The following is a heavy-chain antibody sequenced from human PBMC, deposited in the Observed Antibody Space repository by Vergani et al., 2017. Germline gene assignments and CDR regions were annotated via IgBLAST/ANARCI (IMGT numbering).Heavy chain of an antibody. J-gene: IGHJ4*02. CDR3: AKQYVGTSDC. V-gene: IGHV3-30*02. D-gene: IGHD1-26*01. CDR2: IDFKGNDA. CDR1: GFTFSSAG. Sequence: QMQLVESGGGVIQPGGSLRLSCAAPGFTFSSAGLQWVRQAPGKGLEWVSLIDFKGNDAYYTDSVRGRFIISRDNSKNTLYLQMNSLRVEDTALYYCAKQYVGTSDCWGQGTLVTVSS.